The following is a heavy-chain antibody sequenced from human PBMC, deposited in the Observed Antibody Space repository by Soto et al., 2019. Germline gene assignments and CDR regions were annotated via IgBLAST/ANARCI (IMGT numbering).Heavy chain of an antibody. V-gene: IGHV4-31*02. J-gene: IGHJ5*02. Sequence: QVQLQESGPGLVKPSQTVSLTCSLSGASISSGNHFWTWIRQHPVKCLEWIGYIYHTGNTKYNPSLKSRVTISVDTSKNEFSLKLSSVTDADTALYYCARGRNCADGTCCPGYWFDPWGQGIQVTVSS. D-gene: IGHD2-8*01. CDR3: ARGRNCADGTCCPGYWFDP. CDR1: GASISSGNHF. CDR2: IYHTGNT.